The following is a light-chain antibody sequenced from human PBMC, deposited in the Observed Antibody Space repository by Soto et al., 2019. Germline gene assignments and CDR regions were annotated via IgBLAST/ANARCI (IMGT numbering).Light chain of an antibody. CDR3: SSYKICSPPLYV. V-gene: IGLV2-14*01. CDR1: SSDVGGYNY. CDR2: DVS. J-gene: IGLJ1*01. Sequence: QSVLTQPASVSGSPGQSITISCTGTSSDVGGYNYVSWYQQHPGKAPKLMIYDVSNRPSGVSNRFSGSKSGNTASLTISGLQAEDEADYYCSSYKICSPPLYVFGTRTNVTVL.